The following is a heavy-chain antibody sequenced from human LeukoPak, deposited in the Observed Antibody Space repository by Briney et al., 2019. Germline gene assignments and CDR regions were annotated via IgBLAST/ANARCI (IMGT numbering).Heavy chain of an antibody. CDR2: INPSGGST. D-gene: IGHD6-19*01. CDR1: GYTFTSYY. CDR3: ARAPRYSSGWYLPARQQNQYYFDY. V-gene: IGHV1-46*01. Sequence: ASVKVSCKASGYTFTSYYMHWVRQAPGQGLEWMGIINPSGGSTSYAQKFQGRVTMTRDTSTSTAYMELRSLRSDDTAVYYCARAPRYSSGWYLPARQQNQYYFDYWGQGTLVTVSS. J-gene: IGHJ4*02.